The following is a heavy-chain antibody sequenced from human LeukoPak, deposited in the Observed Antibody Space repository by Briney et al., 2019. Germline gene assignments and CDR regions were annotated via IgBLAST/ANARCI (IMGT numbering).Heavy chain of an antibody. Sequence: SVKVSCKASGGTFSSYAISWVRQAPGQGLEWMGRTIPILGIANYAQKFQGRVTITADKSTSTAYMELSSLRSEDTAVYYCAFAGYSSGWYSSPYFDYWGQGTLVTVSS. CDR3: AFAGYSSGWYSSPYFDY. CDR1: GGTFSSYA. J-gene: IGHJ4*02. CDR2: TIPILGIA. V-gene: IGHV1-69*04. D-gene: IGHD6-19*01.